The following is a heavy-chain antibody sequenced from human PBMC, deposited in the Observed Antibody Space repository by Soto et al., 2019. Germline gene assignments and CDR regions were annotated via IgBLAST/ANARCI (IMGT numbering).Heavy chain of an antibody. J-gene: IGHJ5*02. Sequence: ASVKVSCKASGYTFTSYDMHWVRQAPGQGLEWMGWINPNSGGTNYAQKFQGRVTMTRDTSISTAYMELSRLRSDDTAVYYCARFKRQYLNWFDPWGQGTLVTVSS. CDR2: INPNSGGT. V-gene: IGHV1-2*02. CDR1: GYTFTSYD. D-gene: IGHD2-2*01. CDR3: ARFKRQYLNWFDP.